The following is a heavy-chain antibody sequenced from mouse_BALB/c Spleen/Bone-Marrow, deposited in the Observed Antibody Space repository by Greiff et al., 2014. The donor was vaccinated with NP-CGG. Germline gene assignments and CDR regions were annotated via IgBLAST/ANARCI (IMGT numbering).Heavy chain of an antibody. CDR2: IYPGSGST. J-gene: IGHJ4*01. CDR1: GHTFTNYW. CDR3: TRDKATPYYAMDY. D-gene: IGHD6-1*01. Sequence: LQQPGSELVRPGGSVKLTCKASGHTFTNYWVHWVKQRPGQGLEWIGNIYPGSGSTNYDEKFKRKATLTVDTSSTTAYMQLSSLTTEDSAVYYCTRDKATPYYAMDYWSQGTSVTVSS. V-gene: IGHV1S22*01.